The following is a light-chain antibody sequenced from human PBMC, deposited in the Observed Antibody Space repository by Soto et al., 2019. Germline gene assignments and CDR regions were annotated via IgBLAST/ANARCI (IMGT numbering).Light chain of an antibody. CDR3: GTWDNSLGAGV. V-gene: IGLV1-51*01. Sequence: QSVLTQPPSVSAAPGQKVTISCSGSSSNIGNNYVSWYQQLPGTAPKLLIYDNNKRPSGIPDRFSGSKSGTSATLGITGLQTGDDADYYCGTWDNSLGAGVFGGGTQLTVL. CDR1: SSNIGNNY. CDR2: DNN. J-gene: IGLJ3*02.